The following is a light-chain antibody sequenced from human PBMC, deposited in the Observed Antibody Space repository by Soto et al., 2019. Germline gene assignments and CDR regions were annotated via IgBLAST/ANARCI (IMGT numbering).Light chain of an antibody. J-gene: IGKJ5*01. CDR1: QDINKF. V-gene: IGKV1-33*01. CDR3: QQYDNYDIT. CDR2: DVS. Sequence: IPMTQSPSSLSASVGDTVTITCQASQDINKFLNWYQQKPGKAPKILIYDVSNLETGVPSRFSGSGYETHFTLTINSLQPEDIATYDCQQYDNYDITFGQGTRLEIK.